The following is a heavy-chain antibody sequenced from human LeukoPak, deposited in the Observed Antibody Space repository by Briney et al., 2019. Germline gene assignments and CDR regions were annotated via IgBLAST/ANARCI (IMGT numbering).Heavy chain of an antibody. Sequence: SETLSLTCTVSGGSISSYYWSWIRQPPGKGLEWIGYIYYSGSTNYNPSLKSRVPISVDTSKSQFSLKLSSVTAADTAVYYCARLTGTTPKNDYYYYYGMDVWGQGTTVTVSS. CDR3: ARLTGTTPKNDYYYYYGMDV. D-gene: IGHD4-17*01. J-gene: IGHJ6*02. CDR1: GGSISSYY. V-gene: IGHV4-59*08. CDR2: IYYSGST.